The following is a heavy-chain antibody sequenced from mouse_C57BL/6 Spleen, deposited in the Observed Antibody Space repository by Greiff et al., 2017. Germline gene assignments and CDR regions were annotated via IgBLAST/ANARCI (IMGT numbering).Heavy chain of an antibody. CDR2: IDPSDSYT. V-gene: IGHV1-69*01. Sequence: QVQLKESGPELVKPGASVKLSCKASGYTFTSYDINWVKQRPGQGLEWIGEIDPSDSYTNYNQKFKGKSTLTVDKSSSTAYMQLSSLTSEDSAVYYCASDLGRSDYWGQGTTLTVSS. CDR3: ASDLGRSDY. CDR1: GYTFTSYD. J-gene: IGHJ2*01. D-gene: IGHD4-1*01.